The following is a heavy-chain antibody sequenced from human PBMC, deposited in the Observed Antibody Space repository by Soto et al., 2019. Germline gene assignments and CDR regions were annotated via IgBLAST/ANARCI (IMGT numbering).Heavy chain of an antibody. V-gene: IGHV1-24*01. CDR2: FDPEDGET. J-gene: IGHJ6*03. Sequence: ASVKVSCKVSGYTLTELSMHWVRQAPGKGLEWMGGFDPEDGETIYAQKFQGRVTMTEDTSTDTAYMELSSLRSEDTAVYYCATNGPDYYYFYMDVWGKGTTVTVSS. CDR1: GYTLTELS. CDR3: ATNGPDYYYFYMDV.